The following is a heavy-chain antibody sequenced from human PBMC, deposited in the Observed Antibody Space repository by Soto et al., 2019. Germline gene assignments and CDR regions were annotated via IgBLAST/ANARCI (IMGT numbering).Heavy chain of an antibody. CDR2: IYYSGST. D-gene: IGHD5-12*01. CDR1: GGSISSGGYY. J-gene: IGHJ4*02. V-gene: IGHV4-31*03. CDR3: ARVYREMATISLWVDY. Sequence: QVQLQESGPGLVKPSQTLSLTCTVSGGSISSGGYYWSWIRQHPGKGLEWIGYIYYSGSTYYNPSLKSRVTIAVDTSKNQCSLKLSSVTAADTAVYYCARVYREMATISLWVDYWGQGTLVTVSS.